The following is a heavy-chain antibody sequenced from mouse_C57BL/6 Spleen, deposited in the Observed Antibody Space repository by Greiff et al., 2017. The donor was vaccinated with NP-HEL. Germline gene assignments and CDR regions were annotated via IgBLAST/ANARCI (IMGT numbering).Heavy chain of an antibody. V-gene: IGHV5-4*03. J-gene: IGHJ3*01. CDR1: GFTFSSYA. Sequence: EVKLMESGGGLVKPGGSLKLSCAASGFTFSSYAMSWVRQTPEKRLEWVATISDGGSYTYYPDNVKGRFTISRDNAKNNLYLQMSHLKSEDTAMYYCARGGEDSGPWFAYWGQGTLVTVSA. CDR3: ARGGEDSGPWFAY. CDR2: ISDGGSYT. D-gene: IGHD6-1*01.